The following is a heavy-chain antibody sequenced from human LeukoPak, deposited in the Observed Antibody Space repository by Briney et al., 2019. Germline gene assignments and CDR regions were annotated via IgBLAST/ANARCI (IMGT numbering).Heavy chain of an antibody. J-gene: IGHJ4*02. CDR1: GYTFTSYD. CDR2: VNPNSGNT. D-gene: IGHD6-13*01. Sequence: GASVKVSCKTSGYTFTSYDLNWVRQATGQGLEWMGWVNPNSGNTGYAQKFQGRVTISTDRSMSTAYMELSSLRSEDTVMYFCATSTGVAAAGPFDFWGQGTLVAVSS. V-gene: IGHV1-8*01. CDR3: ATSTGVAAAGPFDF.